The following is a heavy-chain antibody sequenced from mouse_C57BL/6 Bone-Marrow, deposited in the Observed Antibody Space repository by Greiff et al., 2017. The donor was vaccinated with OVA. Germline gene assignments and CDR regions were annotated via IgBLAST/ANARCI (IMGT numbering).Heavy chain of an antibody. V-gene: IGHV1-82*01. D-gene: IGHD1-1*01. CDR2: IYPGDGDT. CDR1: GYAFSSSW. Sequence: QVQLKESGPELVKPGASVKISCKASGYAFSSSWMNWVKQRPGKGLEWIGRIYPGDGDTNYNGKFKGKATLTADKSSSTAYMQLSSLTSEDSAVYFCARNWGSSYGYYAMDYWGQGTSVTVSS. CDR3: ARNWGSSYGYYAMDY. J-gene: IGHJ4*01.